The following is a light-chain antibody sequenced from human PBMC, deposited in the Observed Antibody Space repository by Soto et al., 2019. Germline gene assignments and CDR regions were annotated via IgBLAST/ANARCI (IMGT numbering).Light chain of an antibody. CDR2: SAS. CDR3: LQNFNFPWS. Sequence: AIQMTQSPSSLSASVGDSVTITCRASQAIRDDLAWYQQKPGKAPILLIFSASALQSGVPSRFRGSGAGTDFTLTITSLQPEDFATYYCLQNFNFPWSFGPGTKVEAK. V-gene: IGKV1-6*01. CDR1: QAIRDD. J-gene: IGKJ1*01.